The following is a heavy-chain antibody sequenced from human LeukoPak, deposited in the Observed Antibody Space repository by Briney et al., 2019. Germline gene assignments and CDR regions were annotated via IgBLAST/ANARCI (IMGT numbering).Heavy chain of an antibody. D-gene: IGHD6-13*01. CDR3: ARDAGATAGTWFDP. V-gene: IGHV1-2*02. Sequence: ASVKVSCKASGYTFTDYSLHWVRQAPGQGLEWMGGINPNNGGTNYAEKFQGRVTMTRDTSITTAYMDLSRLRSDDTAVYCCARDAGATAGTWFDPWGQGTLVTVSS. J-gene: IGHJ5*02. CDR2: INPNNGGT. CDR1: GYTFTDYS.